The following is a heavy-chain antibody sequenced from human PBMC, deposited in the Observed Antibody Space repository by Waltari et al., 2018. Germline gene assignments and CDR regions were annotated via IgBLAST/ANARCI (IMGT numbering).Heavy chain of an antibody. CDR1: GFSFSSYA. D-gene: IGHD3-22*01. Sequence: QAQLVESGGGVVQPGRSLRLSCAASGFSFSSYAMPWVRQAPSKGLEWVAVMSYNGRNIYYVDSVKGRFTISRDNSKKMLYMQMNSLRTEDTAVYYCARDYCDRTNCHGMDVWGQGTTVTVS. J-gene: IGHJ6*02. CDR2: MSYNGRNI. V-gene: IGHV3-30*04. CDR3: ARDYCDRTNCHGMDV.